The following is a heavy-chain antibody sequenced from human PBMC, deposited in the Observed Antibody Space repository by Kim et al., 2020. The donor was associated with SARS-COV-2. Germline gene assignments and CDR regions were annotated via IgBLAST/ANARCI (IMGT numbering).Heavy chain of an antibody. CDR2: IVVGSGNT. V-gene: IGHV1-58*01. J-gene: IGHJ3*02. CDR3: AAAGIAAAGDAFDI. D-gene: IGHD6-13*01. Sequence: SVKVSCKASGFTFTSSAVQWVRQARGQRLEWIGWIVVGSGNTNYAQKFQERVTITRDMSTSTAYMELSSLRSEDTAVYYCAAAGIAAAGDAFDIWGQGTMVTVSS. CDR1: GFTFTSSA.